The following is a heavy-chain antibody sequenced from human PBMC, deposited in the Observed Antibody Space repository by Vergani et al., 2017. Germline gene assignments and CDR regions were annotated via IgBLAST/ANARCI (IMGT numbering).Heavy chain of an antibody. Sequence: EVQLVESGGGLVKPGGSLRLSCVASGFTFSDYSMNWVRQAPGKGLEWVSSITGSSSYIYYADSVKGRFTISRDNAKNSLYLQMNSLRAEDTAVYYCARDPARGVVGGDYWGQGTLVTVSS. CDR2: ITGSSSYI. CDR1: GFTFSDYS. CDR3: ARDPARGVVGGDY. V-gene: IGHV3-21*01. J-gene: IGHJ4*02. D-gene: IGHD3-10*01.